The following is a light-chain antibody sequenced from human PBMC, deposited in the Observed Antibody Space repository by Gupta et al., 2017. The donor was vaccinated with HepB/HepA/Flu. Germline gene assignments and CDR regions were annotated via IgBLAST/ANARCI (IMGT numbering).Light chain of an antibody. CDR1: QSVLYSSNNKNY. CDR2: WAS. J-gene: IGKJ2*01. CDR3: QQYYTSPYT. V-gene: IGKV4-1*01. Sequence: DIVLPPSPDSLALSLGEMATINCKSSQSVLYSSNNKNYLAWYQHKPGQPPKVLIYWASTRESGVPDRFSGSGSEIDFTLTISSLQAEDVAVYYCQQYYTSPYTFGQGTKLEIK.